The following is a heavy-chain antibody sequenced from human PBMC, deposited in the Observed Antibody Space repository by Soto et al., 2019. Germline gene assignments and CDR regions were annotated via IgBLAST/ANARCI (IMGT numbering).Heavy chain of an antibody. J-gene: IGHJ6*02. CDR3: ARPRRDYYYYYGMDV. CDR1: GFTFSGYG. Sequence: QVQLVESGGGVVQPGRSLRLSCAASGFTFSGYGMHWVRQAPGKGLEWVAVISNDALNKYYADSVKGRFAISRDDSRNTLYLQMNSPRAEDTAVYYCARPRRDYYYYYGMDVWGQGTTATVSS. CDR2: ISNDALNK. V-gene: IGHV3-30*03.